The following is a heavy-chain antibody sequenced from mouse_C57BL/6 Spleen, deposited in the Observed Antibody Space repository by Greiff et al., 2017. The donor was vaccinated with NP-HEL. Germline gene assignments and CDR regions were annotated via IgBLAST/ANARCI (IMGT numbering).Heavy chain of an antibody. CDR1: GFTFSDYG. D-gene: IGHD1-1*01. J-gene: IGHJ4*01. Sequence: EVQVVESGGGLVKPGGSLKLSCAASGFTFSDYGMHWVRQAPEKGLEWVAYISSGSSTIYYADTVKGRFTISRDHAKNTLFLQMTSLRSEDTAMYYCARPGGSSYYYAMDYWGQGTSVTVSS. CDR2: ISSGSSTI. CDR3: ARPGGSSYYYAMDY. V-gene: IGHV5-17*01.